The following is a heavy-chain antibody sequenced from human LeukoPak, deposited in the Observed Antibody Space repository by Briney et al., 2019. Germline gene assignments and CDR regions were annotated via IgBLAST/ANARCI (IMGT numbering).Heavy chain of an antibody. D-gene: IGHD2-8*01. CDR1: GFTFGDYA. CDR3: TRVSGYCTNGVCFLSYCYMDV. Sequence: PGGSLRLSCTASGFTFGDYAMSWVRQAPGKGLDWVGFIRSKAYGGTTEYAASVKGRFTISRDDSKSIAYLQMNSLKTEDTAVYYCTRVSGYCTNGVCFLSYCYMDVWGKGTTVTVSS. V-gene: IGHV3-49*04. CDR2: IRSKAYGGTT. J-gene: IGHJ6*03.